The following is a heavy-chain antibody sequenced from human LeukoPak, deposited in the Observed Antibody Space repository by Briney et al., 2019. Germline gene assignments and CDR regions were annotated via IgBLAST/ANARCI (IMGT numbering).Heavy chain of an antibody. Sequence: SETLSLTCTVSGGSISSGDYYWSWIRQPPGKGLEWIGYIYYSGNTYYNSSLKSRVTISVDTSKNQFSLKMRSVTAADTAVYYCARVTAALVFFNYWGQGTLVTVSS. CDR1: GGSISSGDYY. J-gene: IGHJ4*02. CDR2: IYYSGNT. V-gene: IGHV4-30-4*01. CDR3: ARVTAALVFFNY. D-gene: IGHD6-13*01.